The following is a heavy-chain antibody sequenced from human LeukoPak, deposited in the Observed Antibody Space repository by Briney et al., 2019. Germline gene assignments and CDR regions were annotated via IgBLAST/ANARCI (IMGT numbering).Heavy chain of an antibody. CDR2: INHSGST. J-gene: IGHJ5*02. Sequence: SETLSLTCAVYGGSFSGYYWNWIRQPPGKGLEWIGEINHSGSTNYIPSLKSRVTISVDTSKNQFSLKLSSVTAADTAVYYCARGLYYGSGSYYSKGNWFDPWGQGTLVTVSS. CDR3: ARGLYYGSGSYYSKGNWFDP. D-gene: IGHD3-10*01. V-gene: IGHV4-34*01. CDR1: GGSFSGYY.